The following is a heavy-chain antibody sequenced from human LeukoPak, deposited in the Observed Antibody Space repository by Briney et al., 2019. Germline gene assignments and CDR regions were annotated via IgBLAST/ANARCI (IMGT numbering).Heavy chain of an antibody. Sequence: GGSLRLSCAASGFTFSSYAMSWVRQAPGKGLEWVSVIYSGGSTYYADSVKGRFTISRDNSKNTLYLQMNSLRAEDTAVYYCARGRFFGITGTTKYYFDYWGQGTLVTVSS. V-gene: IGHV3-66*01. J-gene: IGHJ4*02. D-gene: IGHD1-7*01. CDR2: IYSGGST. CDR3: ARGRFFGITGTTKYYFDY. CDR1: GFTFSSYA.